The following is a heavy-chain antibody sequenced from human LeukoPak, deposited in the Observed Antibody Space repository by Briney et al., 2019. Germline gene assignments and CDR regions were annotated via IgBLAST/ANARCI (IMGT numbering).Heavy chain of an antibody. Sequence: SETLSLTCTVSGGSISSYYWSWIRQPPGKGLEWIGYIYYSGSTNYNPSLKSRVTISVDTSKNQFSLKLSSVTAADTAVYYCARIPIGQSARAYYYYGMDVWGQGTTVTVSS. CDR3: ARIPIGQSARAYYYYGMDV. V-gene: IGHV4-59*08. CDR2: IYYSGST. J-gene: IGHJ6*02. D-gene: IGHD2-21*01. CDR1: GGSISSYY.